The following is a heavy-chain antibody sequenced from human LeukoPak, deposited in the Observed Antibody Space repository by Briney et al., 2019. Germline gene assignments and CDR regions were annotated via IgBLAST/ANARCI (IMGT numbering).Heavy chain of an antibody. V-gene: IGHV1-69*13. CDR3: ARGLFGELLSLFLDY. CDR2: IIPIFGTA. J-gene: IGHJ4*02. Sequence: SVKVSCKASGGTSSSYAISWVRQAPGQGLEWMGGIIPIFGTANYAQKFQGRVTITADESTSTAYMELSSLRSEDTAVYYCARGLFGELLSLFLDYWGQGTLVTVSS. D-gene: IGHD3-10*01. CDR1: GGTSSSYA.